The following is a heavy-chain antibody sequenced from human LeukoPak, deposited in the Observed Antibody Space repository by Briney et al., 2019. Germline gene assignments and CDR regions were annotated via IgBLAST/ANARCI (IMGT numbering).Heavy chain of an antibody. D-gene: IGHD4-23*01. J-gene: IGHJ5*02. V-gene: IGHV4-34*01. Sequence: SETLSLTCAVYGGSFSGYYWSWIRQPPGKGLEWIGEINHSGSTNYNPSLKSRVTISVDTSKNQFSPKLSSVTAADTAVYYCARGLSTVVTTWGQGTLVTVSS. CDR1: GGSFSGYY. CDR3: ARGLSTVVTT. CDR2: INHSGST.